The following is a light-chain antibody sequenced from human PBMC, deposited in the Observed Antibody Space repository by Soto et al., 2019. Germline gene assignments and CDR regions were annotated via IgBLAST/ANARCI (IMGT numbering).Light chain of an antibody. CDR3: CSYTSSSTLV. V-gene: IGLV2-14*01. J-gene: IGLJ3*02. Sequence: QSVLTQPASVSGSPGQSITISCTGTSSDVGAYNYVSWYQQHPGKAPKVMIYEVSNRPSGVSNRFSGSKSGNTASLTISGLQAEDEAGYYCCSYTSSSTLVFGGGTKVTVL. CDR2: EVS. CDR1: SSDVGAYNY.